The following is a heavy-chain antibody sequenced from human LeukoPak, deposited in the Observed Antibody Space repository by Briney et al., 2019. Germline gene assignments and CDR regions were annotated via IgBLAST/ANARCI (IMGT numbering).Heavy chain of an antibody. D-gene: IGHD6-19*01. CDR2: INHSGST. J-gene: IGHJ4*02. V-gene: IGHV4-34*01. Sequence: SETLSLTCAVYGGSFSGYYWSWIRQPPGKGLQWIGEINHSGSTNYHPSLKSRVTISVETSRNQFSLKLSSVTAADTAVYYCVRGAYSSGWPTLDYWGQGTRVTVSS. CDR3: VRGAYSSGWPTLDY. CDR1: GGSFSGYY.